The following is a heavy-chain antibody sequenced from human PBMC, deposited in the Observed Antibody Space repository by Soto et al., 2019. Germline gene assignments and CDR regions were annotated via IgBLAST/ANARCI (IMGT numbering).Heavy chain of an antibody. CDR3: ASENNWFHP. V-gene: IGHV1-8*01. Sequence: QIQLVQSGPEVTKPGASVKVSCKASGYTFTGYDINWVRQATGQGLEWMGWMNANSGNTGYAQKFQGRVTMTKDTTISTAYMEQSSLRCEDTAVDYCASENNWFHPWGQGTRVSVS. J-gene: IGHJ5*02. CDR2: MNANSGNT. CDR1: GYTFTGYD.